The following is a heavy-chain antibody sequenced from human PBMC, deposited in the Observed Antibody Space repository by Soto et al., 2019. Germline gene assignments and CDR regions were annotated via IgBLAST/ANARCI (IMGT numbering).Heavy chain of an antibody. CDR3: ARGMATTRGD. CDR2: INTGNGNT. Sequence: QVQLVQSGAEVKKPGASVKVSCKASGYTFTSYAMHCVRQAPGQRLEWMGWINTGNGNTKYSQKFQGRVTITRDTCARRAYMELSSLRSEDTAVYYCARGMATTRGDRGQGTLVIVSS. J-gene: IGHJ4*02. V-gene: IGHV1-3*04. D-gene: IGHD3-10*01. CDR1: GYTFTSYA.